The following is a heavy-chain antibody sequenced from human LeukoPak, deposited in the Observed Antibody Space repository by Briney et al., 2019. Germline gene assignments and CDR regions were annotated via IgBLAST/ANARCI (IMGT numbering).Heavy chain of an antibody. Sequence: PSQTLSLTCTVSGDSTSSGDYFWSWIRQPPGGXXEWVGYIYYSGTTYYNPSLKSRVTISVDTSKNQFSLNLTSVTAQDTAVYYCARETMAGHLDYWGQGNLVTVSS. CDR2: IYYSGTT. CDR1: GDSTSSGDYF. D-gene: IGHD6-19*01. CDR3: ARETMAGHLDY. V-gene: IGHV4-30-4*01. J-gene: IGHJ4*02.